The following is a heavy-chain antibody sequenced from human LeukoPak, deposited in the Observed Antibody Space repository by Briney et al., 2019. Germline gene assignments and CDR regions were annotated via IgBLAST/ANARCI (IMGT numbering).Heavy chain of an antibody. V-gene: IGHV3-11*01. D-gene: IGHD3-16*01. Sequence: GGSLRPSCVASGFTFSDYYMSWIRQAPGKGLEWVSYIGSSGATIYYADSMKGRFTISRDNAKNSLYLQMNSVRAEDTAVYYCVRVQVGHLDYWGQGTLVTVSS. J-gene: IGHJ4*02. CDR1: GFTFSDYY. CDR2: IGSSGATI. CDR3: VRVQVGHLDY.